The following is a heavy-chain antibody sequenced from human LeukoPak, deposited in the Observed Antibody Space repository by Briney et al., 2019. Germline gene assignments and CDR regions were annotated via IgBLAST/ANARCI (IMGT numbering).Heavy chain of an antibody. J-gene: IGHJ3*02. Sequence: GGSLRLSCAASGFTFSDYYMSWIRQAPGKGLEWVSYISSSGSTIYYADSVKGRFTISRDNAKNSLYLQMNSLRAEDTAVYYCAGPQNPNYYGSGSYYNGRNAFDIWGQGTMVTVSS. V-gene: IGHV3-11*01. D-gene: IGHD3-10*01. CDR1: GFTFSDYY. CDR3: AGPQNPNYYGSGSYYNGRNAFDI. CDR2: ISSSGSTI.